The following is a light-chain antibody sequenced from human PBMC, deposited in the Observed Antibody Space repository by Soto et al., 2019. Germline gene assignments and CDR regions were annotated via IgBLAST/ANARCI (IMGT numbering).Light chain of an antibody. V-gene: IGLV2-14*01. J-gene: IGLJ1*01. CDR3: SSYKSVGTIV. CDR2: EVI. CDR1: NSDIGGYNY. Sequence: QSVLTQPASVSGSPGQSITISCTGTNSDIGGYNYVSWYQQHPGKAPKVILYEVINRPSGVSNRFSGSKSVNAAYLTISGLRAEDDADYYCSSYKSVGTIVFGTGTKVTVL.